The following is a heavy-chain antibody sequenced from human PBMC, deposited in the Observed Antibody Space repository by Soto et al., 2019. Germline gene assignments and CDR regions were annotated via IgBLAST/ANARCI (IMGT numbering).Heavy chain of an antibody. CDR1: GASVRNYN. V-gene: IGHV4-4*07. D-gene: IGHD3-22*01. Sequence: QVQMQESGPGLGKPSETLSLTCTVSGASVRNYNWSWIRQPAAGKGLEWIGHVSSSGSSHYRPSLKRRLTMSLDTSKNQLALKLTSVTAADTAVYYCARVGYYDNNAGFESWGQGTLVTVSS. J-gene: IGHJ5*01. CDR3: ARVGYYDNNAGFES. CDR2: VSSSGSS.